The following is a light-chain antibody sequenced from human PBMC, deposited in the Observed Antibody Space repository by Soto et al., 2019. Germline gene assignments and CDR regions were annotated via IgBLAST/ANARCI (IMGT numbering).Light chain of an antibody. Sequence: DIVMTQSPDSLAVSLGERATINCKSSQSVLYSSNNKNYLTWYQQKPGQPPKLLFYWASTRESGVPDRCSGSGSGTDFTLTISSLQAEDVAVYYCQQYYSTPYTFGQGTKLEIK. CDR2: WAS. CDR1: QSVLYSSNNKNY. CDR3: QQYYSTPYT. J-gene: IGKJ2*01. V-gene: IGKV4-1*01.